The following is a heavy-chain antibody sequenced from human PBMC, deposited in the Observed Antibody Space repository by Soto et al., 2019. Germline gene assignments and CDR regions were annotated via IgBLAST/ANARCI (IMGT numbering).Heavy chain of an antibody. V-gene: IGHV4-31*03. CDR2: IYYSGST. J-gene: IGHJ6*03. CDR3: ARVVTILLWFGELPLSDYMDV. Sequence: PSETLSLTCTVSGGSISSGGYYWSWIRQHPGKGLEWIGYIYYSGSTYYNPSLKSRVTISVDTSKNQFSLKLSSVTAADTAVYYCARVVTILLWFGELPLSDYMDVWGKGTTVTVSS. D-gene: IGHD3-10*01. CDR1: GGSISSGGYY.